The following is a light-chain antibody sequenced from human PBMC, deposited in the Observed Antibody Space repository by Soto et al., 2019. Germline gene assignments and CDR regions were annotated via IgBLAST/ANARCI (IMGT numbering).Light chain of an antibody. CDR2: AAY. CDR1: LDIGSD. J-gene: IGKJ1*01. Sequence: ATQMTQSPSSLSASVGDRITITGRASLDIGSDLICYQQKPGKAPTLLIYAAYNLQSGVTSRFRGSRSGTEFTLTVSSLQPEDFATYYCLQHHDDSWTFGQGTKVEIK. V-gene: IGKV1-6*01. CDR3: LQHHDDSWT.